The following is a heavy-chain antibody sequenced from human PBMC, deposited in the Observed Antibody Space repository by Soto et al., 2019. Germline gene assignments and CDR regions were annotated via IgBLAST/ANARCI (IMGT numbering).Heavy chain of an antibody. CDR2: MNPNSGNT. V-gene: IGHV1-8*01. J-gene: IGHJ4*02. D-gene: IGHD3-3*01. CDR1: VYTFTSYD. Sequence: ASVKVSCKASVYTFTSYDINWVRQANGQGLEWMGWMNPNSGNTGYAQKFQGRVTMTRNTSISTAYMELSSLRSEDTAVYYCARLGYYDFWSGYYGWGQGTLVTVSS. CDR3: ARLGYYDFWSGYYG.